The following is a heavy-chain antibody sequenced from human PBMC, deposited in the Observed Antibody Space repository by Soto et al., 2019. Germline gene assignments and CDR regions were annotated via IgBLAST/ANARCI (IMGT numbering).Heavy chain of an antibody. CDR2: IKSKTDAGTT. V-gene: IGHV3-15*01. D-gene: IGHD4-17*01. J-gene: IGHJ4*01. Sequence: GGSLRLSCEASGFSFSDAWMSWIRQAPGKGLEWVGRIKSKTDAGTTDYAAPVKGRFTISRDDSKNTLYLQMNSLKTEDAAVYYCSFQESTTVTTFEYWGHGTLVTVTS. CDR3: SFQESTTVTTFEY. CDR1: GFSFSDAW.